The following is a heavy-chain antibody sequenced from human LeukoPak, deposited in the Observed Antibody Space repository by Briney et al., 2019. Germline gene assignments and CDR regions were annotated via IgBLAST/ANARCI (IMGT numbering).Heavy chain of an antibody. CDR3: ARDFAPLRVGGYDY. D-gene: IGHD6-25*01. CDR2: ISGSGGST. J-gene: IGHJ4*02. V-gene: IGHV3-23*01. CDR1: GFTFSSYG. Sequence: GGSLRLSCAASGFTFSSYGMSWVRQAPGKGLEWVSAISGSGGSTYYADPVKGRFTISRDNAKNTLYLQMNSLRAEDTAVYYCARDFAPLRVGGYDYWGQGTLVTVSS.